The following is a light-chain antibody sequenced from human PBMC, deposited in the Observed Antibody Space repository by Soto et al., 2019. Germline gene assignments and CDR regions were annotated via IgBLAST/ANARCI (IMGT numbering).Light chain of an antibody. J-gene: IGLJ3*02. CDR2: LNSDGSH. Sequence: QLVLTQSPSASASLGASVKLTCTLSSGHSNYAIAWHQQQPEKGPRYLMKLNSDGSHSKGDGTPDRFSGSSSGAERYLTISGLQSEDEADYYCQTWGTGVWVFGGGTKLTVL. CDR1: SGHSNYA. CDR3: QTWGTGVWV. V-gene: IGLV4-69*01.